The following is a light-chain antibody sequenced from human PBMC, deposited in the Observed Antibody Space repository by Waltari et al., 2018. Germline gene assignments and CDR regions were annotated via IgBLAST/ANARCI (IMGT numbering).Light chain of an antibody. V-gene: IGKV1-33*01. J-gene: IGKJ1*01. CDR2: DAS. Sequence: DIQMTQSPSSLSASVGDRVTLTCQASRDINNYLNWYQQKPGKAPKLLIYDASTLETGAPSRFSGSGSGTDFVFTISRLQPEDIATYYCQHYDGVPPWTFGQGTRVDFK. CDR1: RDINNY. CDR3: QHYDGVPPWT.